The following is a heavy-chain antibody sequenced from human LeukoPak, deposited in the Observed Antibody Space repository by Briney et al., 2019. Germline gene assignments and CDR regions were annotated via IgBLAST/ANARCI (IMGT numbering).Heavy chain of an antibody. CDR3: ARVTEMATIWDY. D-gene: IGHD5-24*01. J-gene: IGHJ4*02. Sequence: SVKVSYKASGGTFSSYAISWVRQAPGQGLEWMGGIIPIFGTANYAQKFQGRVTINADESTSTAYMELRSMRSEDTAVYYCARVTEMATIWDYWGQGTLVTVSS. CDR2: IIPIFGTA. V-gene: IGHV1-69*13. CDR1: GGTFSSYA.